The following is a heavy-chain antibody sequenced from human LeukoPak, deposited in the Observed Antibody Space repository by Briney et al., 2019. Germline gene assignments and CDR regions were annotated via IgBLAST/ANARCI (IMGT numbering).Heavy chain of an antibody. V-gene: IGHV1-18*01. Sequence: ASAKVSCKASGGTLSSYAISWGRQAHGQGPEWMGWISAYNGNTNYAQKLQGRVTMTTDTSTSTAYMELRSLRSDDTAVYYCARVWMYYYDSSGYYVPYAFDIWGQGTMVTVSS. CDR2: ISAYNGNT. D-gene: IGHD3-22*01. CDR3: ARVWMYYYDSSGYYVPYAFDI. J-gene: IGHJ3*02. CDR1: GGTLSSYA.